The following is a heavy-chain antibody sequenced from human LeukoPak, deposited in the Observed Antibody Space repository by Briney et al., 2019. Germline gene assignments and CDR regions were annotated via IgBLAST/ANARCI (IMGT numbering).Heavy chain of an antibody. Sequence: GGSLRLSCAASGFTVSSNYVSWVRQAPGRGLEWVSSVDGGGGGTYYADSVKGRFTISRDNSKDTLYLQMNGLRAEDTAVYFCAKQSAGSAAWYSLHYDFWGQGTLVTVSS. CDR2: VDGGGGGT. CDR3: AKQSAGSAAWYSLHYDF. CDR1: GFTVSSNY. D-gene: IGHD6-13*01. J-gene: IGHJ4*02. V-gene: IGHV3-23*01.